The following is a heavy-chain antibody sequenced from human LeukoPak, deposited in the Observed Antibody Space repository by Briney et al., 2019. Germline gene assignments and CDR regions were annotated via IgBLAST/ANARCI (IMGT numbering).Heavy chain of an antibody. CDR3: ARVVPDPYSRDYYYYMDV. J-gene: IGHJ6*03. CDR2: IHYSGST. Sequence: SETLSLTCTVAGSSITSSTYHWGWIRQPPGKGLEWIGTIHYSGSTYKNPSLESRVTLFVEMSKYQFTLKLSSVTAADTAVYYCARVVPDPYSRDYYYYMDVWGEGTTVAVS. V-gene: IGHV4-39*01. D-gene: IGHD2-15*01. CDR1: GSSITSSTYH.